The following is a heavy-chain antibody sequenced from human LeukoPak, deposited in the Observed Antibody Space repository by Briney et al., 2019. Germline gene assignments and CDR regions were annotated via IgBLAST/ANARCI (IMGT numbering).Heavy chain of an antibody. CDR2: ISSSGSTI. V-gene: IGHV3-11*01. CDR1: GFTFSDYY. Sequence: GGSLRLSCAASGFTFSDYYMSWIRQAPGKGLEWVSYISSSGSTIYYADSVKGRFTISRDNAKHSLYLQMNSLRAEDRAVYYCARKRSGGSGSYYDYWGQGTLVTVSS. CDR3: ARKRSGGSGSYYDY. J-gene: IGHJ4*02. D-gene: IGHD3-10*01.